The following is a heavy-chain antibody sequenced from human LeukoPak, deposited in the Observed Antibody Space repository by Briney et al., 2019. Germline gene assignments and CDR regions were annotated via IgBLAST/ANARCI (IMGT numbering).Heavy chain of an antibody. J-gene: IGHJ5*02. V-gene: IGHV1-69*04. CDR2: IIPILGIA. D-gene: IGHD4-17*01. CDR3: ARARKGTVTTGYNWFDL. Sequence: ASVKVSCKASGGTFSSYAISWVRQAPGQGLEWMGRIIPILGIANYAQKFQGRVTITADKSTSTAYMELSSLRSEDTAVYYCARARKGTVTTGYNWFDLWGQGTLVTVSS. CDR1: GGTFSSYA.